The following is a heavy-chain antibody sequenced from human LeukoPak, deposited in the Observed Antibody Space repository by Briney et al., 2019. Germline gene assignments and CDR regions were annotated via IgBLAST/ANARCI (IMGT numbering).Heavy chain of an antibody. V-gene: IGHV3-30*18. J-gene: IGHJ4*02. CDR2: TSYDGSYK. D-gene: IGHD6-19*01. CDR1: GFTFGSYG. Sequence: GGSLRLSCAASGFTFGSYGMHWVRQAPGKGLEWVAATSYDGSYKYYADSVKDRFTISRGFSKNTLYLRMSSLRAEDTAVYYCAKTYSSGWWDLDFWGQGTLVSVSS. CDR3: AKTYSSGWWDLDF.